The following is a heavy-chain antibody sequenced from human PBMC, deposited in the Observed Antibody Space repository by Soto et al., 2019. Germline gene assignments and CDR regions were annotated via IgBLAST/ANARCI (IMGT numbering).Heavy chain of an antibody. D-gene: IGHD3-3*01. V-gene: IGHV4-30-4*01. CDR1: GGSISSGDYY. Sequence: SETLSLTCTVSGGSISSGDYYWSWIRQPPGKGLEWIGYIYYSGSTYYNPSLKSRVTISVDTSKNQFSLKLSSVTAADTAVYYCARLGLDFWSGSPPGWFDPWGQGTLVTVSS. CDR2: IYYSGST. CDR3: ARLGLDFWSGSPPGWFDP. J-gene: IGHJ5*02.